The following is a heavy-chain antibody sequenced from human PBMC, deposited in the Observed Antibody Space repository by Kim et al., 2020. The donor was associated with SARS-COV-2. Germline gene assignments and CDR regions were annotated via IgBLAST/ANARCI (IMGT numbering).Heavy chain of an antibody. Sequence: GGSLRLSCAASGFTFDDYGMNWVRQAPGKGLEWVSGIYWNGAGTGYADSVKGRFTISRDNAKKSLYLQMNSLRAEDTALYHCARGLHHSGNSGIDYWGQGTLVTVSS. CDR1: GFTFDDYG. CDR3: ARGLHHSGNSGIDY. CDR2: IYWNGAGT. V-gene: IGHV3-20*01. J-gene: IGHJ4*02. D-gene: IGHD2-21*02.